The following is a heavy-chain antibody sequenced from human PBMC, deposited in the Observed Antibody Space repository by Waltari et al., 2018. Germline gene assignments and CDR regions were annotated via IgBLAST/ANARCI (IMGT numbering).Heavy chain of an antibody. D-gene: IGHD6-13*01. CDR2: MNRDGIET. CDR3: ARLSSSWNEKGAFDI. J-gene: IGHJ3*02. V-gene: IGHV3-7*01. CDR1: GFTLSSFW. Sequence: EVQLVESGGGLVQPGGSLRLSCGGTGFTLSSFWMSWVRQAPGKGLDGVANMNRDGIETYYVDSGKGRFTISRDNAKNSLYLEMNTLRVEDTAIYYCARLSSSWNEKGAFDIWGQGTMVTVSS.